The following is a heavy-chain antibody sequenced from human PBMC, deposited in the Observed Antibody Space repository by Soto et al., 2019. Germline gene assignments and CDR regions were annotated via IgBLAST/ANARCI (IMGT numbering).Heavy chain of an antibody. CDR1: GFTFSSYG. D-gene: IGHD2-21*02. Sequence: GGSLRLSCAASGFTFSSYGMHWVRQAPGKGLEWVAVISYDGSNKYYAYSVKGRFTISRDNSKNTLYLQMHSLRAEDTAVYYCAKSDIVVVTATRPFDYWGQGTLLTVSS. CDR3: AKSDIVVVTATRPFDY. CDR2: ISYDGSNK. V-gene: IGHV3-30*18. J-gene: IGHJ4*02.